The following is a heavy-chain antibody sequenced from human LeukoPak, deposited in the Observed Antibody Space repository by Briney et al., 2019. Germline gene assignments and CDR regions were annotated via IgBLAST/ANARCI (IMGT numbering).Heavy chain of an antibody. CDR3: ARLSFFDWLLSPFDY. J-gene: IGHJ4*02. V-gene: IGHV3-9*01. D-gene: IGHD3-9*01. CDR1: GFTFDDYA. CDR2: ISWNSGSI. Sequence: GGSLRLSCAASGFTFDDYAMHWVRQAPGKGLEWVSGISWNSGSIGYADSVKGRFTISRDNAKNSLYLQMNSLRAEDTAVYYCARLSFFDWLLSPFDYWGQGTLVTVSS.